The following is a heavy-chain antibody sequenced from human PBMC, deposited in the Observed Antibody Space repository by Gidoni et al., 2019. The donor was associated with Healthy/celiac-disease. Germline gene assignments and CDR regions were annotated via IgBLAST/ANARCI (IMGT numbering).Heavy chain of an antibody. D-gene: IGHD3-9*01. CDR3: ALWWTGYYHDAFDI. CDR1: GGTFSSYA. Sequence: QVQLVQSGAEVKKPGSSVKVSCKASGGTFSSYAISWVRQAPGQGLEWMGRIIPILGIANYAQKFHERVTITADKSTSTAYMELSSLRSEDTAVYYCALWWTGYYHDAFDIWGQGTMVTVSS. V-gene: IGHV1-69*04. CDR2: IIPILGIA. J-gene: IGHJ3*02.